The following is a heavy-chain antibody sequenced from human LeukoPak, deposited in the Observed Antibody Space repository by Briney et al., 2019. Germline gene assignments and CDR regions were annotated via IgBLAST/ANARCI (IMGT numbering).Heavy chain of an antibody. Sequence: SGTLSLTCAVSGDSMNSSNWWSWVRQSPGKGLEWIGEIYQGGRTNYKSSLKSRVSISVDKSRNQLSLKLTSVTAADTAVYYCARGDASGYPDYWGQGTLVTVSS. CDR1: GDSMNSSNW. V-gene: IGHV4-4*02. D-gene: IGHD3-22*01. J-gene: IGHJ4*02. CDR2: IYQGGRT. CDR3: ARGDASGYPDY.